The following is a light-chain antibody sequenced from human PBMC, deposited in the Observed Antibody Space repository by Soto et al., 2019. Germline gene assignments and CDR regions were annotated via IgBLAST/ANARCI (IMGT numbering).Light chain of an antibody. CDR2: SNN. CDR3: AAWDDSLNGVV. J-gene: IGLJ2*01. CDR1: NSNIGSNT. V-gene: IGLV1-44*01. Sequence: QAVVTQPPSASGTPGQRVTISCSGGNSNIGSNTVNWYQQLPGTAPKLLIYSNNQRPSGVPDRFSGSKSGTSASLAISGLQSEDEADYYCAAWDDSLNGVVFGGGTKLTVL.